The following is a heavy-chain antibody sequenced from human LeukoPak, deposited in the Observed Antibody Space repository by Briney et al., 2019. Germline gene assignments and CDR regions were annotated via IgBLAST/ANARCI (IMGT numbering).Heavy chain of an antibody. J-gene: IGHJ4*02. CDR3: AKEQVVSPPWVSYFDY. Sequence: SGGSLRLSCVASGFTFSTYAMSWVRQTPAKGLEWVSVISGGGDITYYADSVKGRFTISGDNSENTVYLQMNSLRAEDTAVYYCAKEQVVSPPWVSYFDYWAQGTLVTVSS. D-gene: IGHD1-26*01. CDR1: GFTFSTYA. V-gene: IGHV3-23*01. CDR2: ISGGGDIT.